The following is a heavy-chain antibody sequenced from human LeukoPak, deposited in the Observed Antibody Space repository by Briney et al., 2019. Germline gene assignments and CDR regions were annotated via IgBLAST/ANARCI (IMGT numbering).Heavy chain of an antibody. V-gene: IGHV3-21*01. J-gene: IGHJ4*02. CDR3: ARDRYCSSTSCLIFDY. CDR2: ISGSGGST. D-gene: IGHD2-2*01. CDR1: GFTLSSYV. Sequence: GGSLRLSCAASGFTLSSYVMNWVRQAPGKGLEWVSGISGSGGSTYYADSVKGRFTISRDNAKNSLYLQMNSLRAEDTAVYYCARDRYCSSTSCLIFDYWGQGTLVTVSS.